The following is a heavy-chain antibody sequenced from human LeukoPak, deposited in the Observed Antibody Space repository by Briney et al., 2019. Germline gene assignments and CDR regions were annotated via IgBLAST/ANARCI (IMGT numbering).Heavy chain of an antibody. CDR3: AAKRHRYDYVWGSYRHNWFDH. J-gene: IGHJ5*02. V-gene: IGHV4-38-2*02. Sequence: SETLSLTCTVSGYSISSGYYWGWIRQSPGKGLEWIGEIHHRGSTNYNPSLKSRVTMSVDTSKNHFSLNLSSVTAADTAVYYCAAKRHRYDYVWGSYRHNWFDHWGQGTLVTVSS. D-gene: IGHD3-16*02. CDR1: GYSISSGYY. CDR2: IHHRGST.